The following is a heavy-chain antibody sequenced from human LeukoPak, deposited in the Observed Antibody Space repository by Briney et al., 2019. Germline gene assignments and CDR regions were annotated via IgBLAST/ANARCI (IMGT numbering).Heavy chain of an antibody. Sequence: SETLSLTCTVSGGSISSYYWSWIRQPAGKGLERIGRIYTRGSTNYNPSLKSRVTMSVDTSKNQFSLKLSSVTAADTAVYYCARGSRWLLAFDIWGQGTMVTVSS. CDR1: GGSISSYY. CDR3: ARGSRWLLAFDI. CDR2: IYTRGST. V-gene: IGHV4-4*07. D-gene: IGHD6-19*01. J-gene: IGHJ3*02.